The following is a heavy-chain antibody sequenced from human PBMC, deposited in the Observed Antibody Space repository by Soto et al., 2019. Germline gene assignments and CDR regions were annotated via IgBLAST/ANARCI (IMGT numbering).Heavy chain of an antibody. CDR2: IYYSGST. J-gene: IGHJ4*02. Sequence: QLQLQESGPGLVKPSETLSLTCTVSGGSISSSSYYWGWIRQPPGKGLEWIGSIYYSGSTYYNPSLKGPVSISVDTSKNQFSLKLSSVTAADTAVYYCARRGSSSWYGYWGQGTLVTVSS. D-gene: IGHD6-13*01. V-gene: IGHV4-39*01. CDR3: ARRGSSSWYGY. CDR1: GGSISSSSYY.